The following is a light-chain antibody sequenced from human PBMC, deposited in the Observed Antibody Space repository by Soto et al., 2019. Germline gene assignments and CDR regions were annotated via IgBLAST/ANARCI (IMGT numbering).Light chain of an antibody. J-gene: IGLJ2*01. CDR1: SSDVGGYNY. Sequence: QSALTQPASVSGSPGQSITISCTGTSSDVGGYNYVSWYQQHPGKAPQLMIYDVSNRPSGVSNRFSGSKSGNTASLTISGLPAEVEADYSCSSYTSSSTPVVFGGGTKVTVL. CDR3: SSYTSSSTPVV. V-gene: IGLV2-14*01. CDR2: DVS.